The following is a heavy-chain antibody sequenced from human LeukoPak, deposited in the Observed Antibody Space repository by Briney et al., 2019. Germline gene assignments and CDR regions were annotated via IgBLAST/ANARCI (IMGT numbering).Heavy chain of an antibody. Sequence: GGSLRLSCAASGSTFSYYWMTWVRQAPGKGLEWVANLRPDGRDKYYADSVKGRFTISRDNAKNSLYLQMNGLRADDTAIYYCARDAYDDASESWGQGTLVTVSS. CDR3: ARDAYDDASES. J-gene: IGHJ5*02. CDR1: GSTFSYYW. V-gene: IGHV3-7*01. CDR2: LRPDGRDK. D-gene: IGHD3-3*01.